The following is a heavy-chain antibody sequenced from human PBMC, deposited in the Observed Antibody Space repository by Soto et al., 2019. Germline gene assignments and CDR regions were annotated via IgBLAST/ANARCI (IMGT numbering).Heavy chain of an antibody. J-gene: IGHJ5*02. CDR1: GGSISSSSYY. CDR3: ARLDYGINCFDP. CDR2: SYYSGST. V-gene: IGHV4-39*01. D-gene: IGHD4-17*01. Sequence: SETLSLTCTISGGSISSSSYYWGWIRQPPGKGLEWMGSSYYSGSTYDNPSLKSRVTISVDTPKNQFSPKLSSVTAAHTAVYYCARLDYGINCFDPWGQGTLVTVSS.